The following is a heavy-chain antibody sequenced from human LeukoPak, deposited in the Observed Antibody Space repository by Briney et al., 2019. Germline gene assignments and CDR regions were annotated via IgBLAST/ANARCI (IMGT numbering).Heavy chain of an antibody. CDR1: GGSFSGYY. D-gene: IGHD2/OR15-2a*01. J-gene: IGHJ4*02. Sequence: SETLSLTCAVYGGSFSGYYWSWIRQPPGKGLEWIGEINHSGSANYNPSLKSRVTISVDTSKNQFSLKLSSVTAADTAVYYCARGGSIWPRKGYFDYWGQGTLVTVSS. CDR2: INHSGSA. V-gene: IGHV4-34*01. CDR3: ARGGSIWPRKGYFDY.